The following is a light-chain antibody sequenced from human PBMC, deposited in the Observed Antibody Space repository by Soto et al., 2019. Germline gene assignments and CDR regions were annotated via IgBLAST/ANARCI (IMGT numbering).Light chain of an antibody. V-gene: IGKV3-15*01. CDR1: QSVSSY. CDR2: GAS. CDR3: HQYNNWPPWT. Sequence: EIVMTQSPATLSVSPGERATLSCRASQSVSSYLAWYQQKPGQAPRLLIYGASTRATGIPARFSGSGSGTEFTLTISSLQSEDYAVYYCHQYNNWPPWTFGQGTKVDIK. J-gene: IGKJ1*01.